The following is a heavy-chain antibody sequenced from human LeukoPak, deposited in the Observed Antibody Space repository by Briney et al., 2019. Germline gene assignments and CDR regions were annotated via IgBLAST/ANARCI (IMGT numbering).Heavy chain of an antibody. J-gene: IGHJ6*02. V-gene: IGHV4-30-2*01. CDR3: ASSSRAVTTSGTYYYYGMDV. Sequence: SEALSLTCAVSGGSISSGGYSWSWIRQPPGKGLEWIGYIYHSGSTYYNPSLKSRVTISVDRSKNQFSLKLSSVTAADTAVYYCASSSRAVTTSGTYYYYGMDVWGQGTTVTVSS. D-gene: IGHD4-17*01. CDR1: GGSISSGGYS. CDR2: IYHSGST.